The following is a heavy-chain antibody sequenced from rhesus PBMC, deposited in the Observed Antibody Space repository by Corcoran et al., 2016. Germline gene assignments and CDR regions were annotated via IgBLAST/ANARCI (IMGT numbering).Heavy chain of an antibody. Sequence: QVQLQESGPGLVKPSETLPLTCAVSGASISSNYWSWIRQPPGKGLEWIGDIFGNSASTYYNSSLKSLVTISKDTSNNQFSLSLNSVTAADTAVYYCARRNTGSWNPFDYWGQGVLVTVSS. J-gene: IGHJ4*01. CDR1: GASISSNY. D-gene: IGHD6-25*01. CDR3: ARRNTGSWNPFDY. CDR2: IFGNSAST. V-gene: IGHV4-143*01.